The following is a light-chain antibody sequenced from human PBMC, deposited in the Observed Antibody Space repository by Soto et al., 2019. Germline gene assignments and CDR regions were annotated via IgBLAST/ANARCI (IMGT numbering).Light chain of an antibody. CDR3: QQDFGPPQA. V-gene: IGKV1-9*01. CDR1: QVISTS. Sequence: DIQLTQSPSFLSPSIGESVTITCRASQVISTSLAWYQVKPGKAPNLLIYAASTLESGVPSRFSDTVSGKECSLTINSMQPEAFATYYLQQDFGPPQAFGQGTKVDIK. CDR2: AAS. J-gene: IGKJ1*01.